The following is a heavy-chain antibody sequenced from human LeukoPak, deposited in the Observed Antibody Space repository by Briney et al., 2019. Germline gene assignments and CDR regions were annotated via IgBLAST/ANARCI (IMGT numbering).Heavy chain of an antibody. J-gene: IGHJ6*02. CDR3: ARRRYYGSGSPYYYGMDV. CDR1: GSIFTSYW. CDR2: IYPGDSDT. D-gene: IGHD3-10*01. V-gene: IGHV5-51*01. Sequence: GASLQISGQCSGSIFTSYWSGGGRQLPGKGLEWMGIIYPGDSDTRYSPSFQGQLTISAYKSLTTAYLQWSSLKASDTAMYYCARRRYYGSGSPYYYGMDVWGQGTTVTVSS.